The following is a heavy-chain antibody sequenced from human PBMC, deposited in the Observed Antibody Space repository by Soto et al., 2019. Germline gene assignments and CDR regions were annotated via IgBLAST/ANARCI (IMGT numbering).Heavy chain of an antibody. J-gene: IGHJ4*02. CDR3: ASTDRAGFGVVDY. Sequence: SETLSLTCTVSGGSVSSGSYYWSWIRQPPGKGLEWIGYIYYSGSTNYNPSLKSRVTISVDTSKNQFSLKLSSVTAADTAVYYCASTDRAGFGVVDYWGQGTLVTVSS. V-gene: IGHV4-61*01. D-gene: IGHD3-3*01. CDR2: IYYSGST. CDR1: GGSVSSGSYY.